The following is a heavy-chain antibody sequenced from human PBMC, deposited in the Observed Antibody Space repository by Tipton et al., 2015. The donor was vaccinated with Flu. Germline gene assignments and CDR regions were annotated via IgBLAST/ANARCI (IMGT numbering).Heavy chain of an antibody. V-gene: IGHV4-59*01. CDR1: GGSISSYY. J-gene: IGHJ6*02. D-gene: IGHD3-3*01. CDR3: ARTRFLGDHYYYGMDV. CDR2: IYYSGST. Sequence: TLSLTCTVSGGSISSYYWSWIRQPPGKGLEWIGYIYYSGSTNYNPSLKSRVTISVDTSKNQFSLKLSSVTAADTAVYYCARTRFLGDHYYYGMDVWGQGTTVTVSS.